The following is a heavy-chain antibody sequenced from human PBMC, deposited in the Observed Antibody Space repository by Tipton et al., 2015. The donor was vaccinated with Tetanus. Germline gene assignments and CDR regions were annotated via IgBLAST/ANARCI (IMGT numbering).Heavy chain of an antibody. CDR3: ARASGLADRPWDFEY. CDR2: ISSSGRTI. J-gene: IGHJ4*02. D-gene: IGHD6-6*01. Sequence: SLRLSRAASGFTLSDYYMSWIRQAPGKGLEWVSYISSSGRTIYYTNSVKGRFTISRDNAKNSLFLQMNSLRAEDTAVYYCARASGLADRPWDFEYWGQGTLVTVSS. V-gene: IGHV3-11*01. CDR1: GFTLSDYY.